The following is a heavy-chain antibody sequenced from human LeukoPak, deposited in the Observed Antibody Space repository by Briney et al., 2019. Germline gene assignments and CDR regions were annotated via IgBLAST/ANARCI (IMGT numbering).Heavy chain of an antibody. J-gene: IGHJ4*02. D-gene: IGHD1-1*01. CDR2: ITAGGDGT. V-gene: IGHV3-23*01. Sequence: GGSLRLSCAASGFTFSSYAMSWVRQAPGKGLEWVSAITAGGDGTYYADSVKGRFTISRDNLKNMVFLQMNSLRAEDTAIYYCAKSHASIWNVYDYWGQGTLVTVSS. CDR3: AKSHASIWNVYDY. CDR1: GFTFSSYA.